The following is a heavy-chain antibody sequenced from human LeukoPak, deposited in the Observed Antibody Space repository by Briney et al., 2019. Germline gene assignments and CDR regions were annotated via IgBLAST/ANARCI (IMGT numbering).Heavy chain of an antibody. D-gene: IGHD2-2*01. Sequence: PSETLSLTCAVYGGSFSGYYWSWIRQPPGKGLEWIGEINHSGSTNYNPSLKSRATISVDTSKNQFSLKLSSVTAADTAVYNCARAADIVVVPAARWFDPWGQGTLVTVSS. J-gene: IGHJ5*02. V-gene: IGHV4-34*01. CDR3: ARAADIVVVPAARWFDP. CDR1: GGSFSGYY. CDR2: INHSGST.